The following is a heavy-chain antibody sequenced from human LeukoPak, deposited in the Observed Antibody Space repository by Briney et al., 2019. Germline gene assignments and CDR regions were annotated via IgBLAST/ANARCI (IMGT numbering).Heavy chain of an antibody. Sequence: GGSLRLSCAASGFTFSSYAMSWVRQASGKGLEWVSAISGSGGSTYYADSVKGRFTISRDNSKNTLYLQMNSLRAEDTAVYYCAMYSSSWYNYYYYFDYWGQGTLATVSS. CDR3: AMYSSSWYNYYYYFDY. CDR1: GFTFSSYA. D-gene: IGHD6-13*01. CDR2: ISGSGGST. V-gene: IGHV3-23*01. J-gene: IGHJ4*02.